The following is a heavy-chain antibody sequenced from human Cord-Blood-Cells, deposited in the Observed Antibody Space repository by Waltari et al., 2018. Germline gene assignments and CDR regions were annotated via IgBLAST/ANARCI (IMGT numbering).Heavy chain of an antibody. Sequence: QVQLQESGPGLVKPSETLSLTCAVSGYSISSGYYWGWIRQPPGKGLEWIGSIYHSGSTYENPSLKSRVTISVDTTKNQSSLKLSSVTAADTAVYYCARVGAYCSGGSCYADYCGQGTLVTVSS. D-gene: IGHD2-15*01. CDR1: GYSISSGYY. CDR2: IYHSGST. CDR3: ARVGAYCSGGSCYADY. J-gene: IGHJ4*02. V-gene: IGHV4-38-2*01.